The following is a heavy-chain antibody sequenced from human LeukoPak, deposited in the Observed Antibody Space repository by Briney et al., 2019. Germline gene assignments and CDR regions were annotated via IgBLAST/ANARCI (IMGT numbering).Heavy chain of an antibody. D-gene: IGHD2-2*02. J-gene: IGHJ5*02. Sequence: PGASVYVSCRASGYTSTDYYIHWVRQAPGQGLEWMGWTNPNSGATNYARKFQGRVTMTRDTPISTAYMELSRLRSDDTAVYYCARVRGGGSRRYCTSTSCYTAFDPWGQGTLVTVSS. CDR3: ARVRGGGSRRYCTSTSCYTAFDP. CDR2: TNPNSGAT. V-gene: IGHV1-2*02. CDR1: GYTSTDYY.